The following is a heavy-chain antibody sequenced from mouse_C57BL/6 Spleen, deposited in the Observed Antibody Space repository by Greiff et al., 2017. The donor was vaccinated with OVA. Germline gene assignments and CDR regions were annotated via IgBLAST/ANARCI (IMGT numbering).Heavy chain of an antibody. V-gene: IGHV1-72*01. D-gene: IGHD2-5*01. CDR2: IDPNSGGT. CDR1: GYTFTSYW. J-gene: IGHJ4*01. CDR3: ARERRYSNYETYYDMDY. Sequence: QVQLQQPGAELVKPGASVKLSCKASGYTFTSYWMHWVKQRPGRGLEWIGRIDPNSGGTKYNEKFKSQTTLTVDKPSSTTYMQISRLTSEDSAVYYGARERRYSNYETYYDMDYWGKGTSVTVSS.